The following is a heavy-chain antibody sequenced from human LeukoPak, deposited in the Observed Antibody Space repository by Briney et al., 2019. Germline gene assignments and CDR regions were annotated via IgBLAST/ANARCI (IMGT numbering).Heavy chain of an antibody. CDR3: ARDRGYGSGSYYIRVFDY. D-gene: IGHD3-10*01. Sequence: PGGSLRLSCAASGFTFSSYAMSWVRQAPGKGLEWVANINQDRSQKYYVDSVRGRFTISRDNAKSSLFLQMNSLRAEDTAVYYCARDRGYGSGSYYIRVFDYWGQGTLVTVSS. CDR2: INQDRSQK. CDR1: GFTFSSYA. J-gene: IGHJ4*02. V-gene: IGHV3-7*03.